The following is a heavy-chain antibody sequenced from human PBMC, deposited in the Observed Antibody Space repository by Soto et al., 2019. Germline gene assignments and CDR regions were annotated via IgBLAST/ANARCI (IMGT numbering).Heavy chain of an antibody. D-gene: IGHD2-2*01. CDR2: MNPNSGNT. CDR3: ARCITQYQLLLGSWFDP. Sequence: ASVKVSCKASGYTFTSYDIHWVRQATGQRLEWMGWMNPNSGNTGYAQKFQGRVTMTRNTSISTAYMELSSLRSEDTAVYYCARCITQYQLLLGSWFDPWGQGTLVTVSS. J-gene: IGHJ5*02. CDR1: GYTFTSYD. V-gene: IGHV1-8*02.